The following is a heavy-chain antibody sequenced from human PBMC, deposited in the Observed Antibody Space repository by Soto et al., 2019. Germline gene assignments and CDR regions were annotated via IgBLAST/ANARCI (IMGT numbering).Heavy chain of an antibody. J-gene: IGHJ5*02. CDR1: GDSISPYY. Sequence: QVQLQESGPGLVRPSETLSLTCTVSGDSISPYYWAWIRQPPGKGLEWIGYIYYAGSTSYNPSVKGRGTISLDTSEKQFSLELTSMTAADTAVDFCARLGGYYQALPPWGRGTLVTVSS. V-gene: IGHV4-59*08. D-gene: IGHD3-3*01. CDR3: ARLGGYYQALPP. CDR2: IYYAGST.